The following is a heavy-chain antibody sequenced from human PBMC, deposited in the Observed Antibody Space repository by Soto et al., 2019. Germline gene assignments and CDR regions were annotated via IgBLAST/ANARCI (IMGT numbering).Heavy chain of an antibody. J-gene: IGHJ3*02. Sequence: GESLKISCQGSGYRFTGFWLNWVRQRPGKGLEWVGRIDPNDSFINYSPPFEGHVTISADKSISTAYLQWTRLQAADTAIYYCARPASGGSRDAFDIWGQWTMVTVSS. CDR2: IDPNDSFI. CDR1: GYRFTGFW. V-gene: IGHV5-10-1*01. D-gene: IGHD2-15*01. CDR3: ARPASGGSRDAFDI.